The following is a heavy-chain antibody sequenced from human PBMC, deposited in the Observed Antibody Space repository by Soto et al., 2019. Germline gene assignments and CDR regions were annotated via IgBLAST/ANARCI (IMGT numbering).Heavy chain of an antibody. J-gene: IGHJ4*02. CDR1: RGTFSSYA. CDR2: IIPIFGTA. Sequence: ASVKVSCKASRGTFSSYAISWVRQAPGQGLEWMGGIIPIFGTANYAQKFQGRVTITADESTSTAYMELSSLRSEDTAVYYCARPHYYDSSGYPLYFDYWGQGTLVTVSS. CDR3: ARPHYYDSSGYPLYFDY. D-gene: IGHD3-22*01. V-gene: IGHV1-69*13.